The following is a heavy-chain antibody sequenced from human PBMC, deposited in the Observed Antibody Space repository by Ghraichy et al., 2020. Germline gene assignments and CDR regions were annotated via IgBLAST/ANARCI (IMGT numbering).Heavy chain of an antibody. Sequence: SKTLSLTCTVSGGSISSYWWTWTRQPPGKGLEWIGNIYYHGGTNYNSSLKSRLTMSVDTSKSQVSLKLSSVTAADTAVYYCVGGRAGDHFDYWGQGTLVAVSS. J-gene: IGHJ4*02. CDR1: GGSISSYW. V-gene: IGHV4-59*01. CDR2: IYYHGGT. CDR3: VGGRAGDHFDY. D-gene: IGHD4-17*01.